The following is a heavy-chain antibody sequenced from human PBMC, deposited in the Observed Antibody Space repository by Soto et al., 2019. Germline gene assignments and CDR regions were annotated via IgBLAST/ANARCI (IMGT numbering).Heavy chain of an antibody. CDR1: GGSITSSSY. J-gene: IGHJ6*02. V-gene: IGHV4-39*01. D-gene: IGHD6-13*01. CDR3: RSSSRYSTDV. Sequence: QLQLQESGPGLVKPSETLSLSCTVSGGSITSSSYWGWIRQPPGKGLEWIGSIYSTGNTYYNPSLKGRVPISADTSKNQCSLILSSVTAADTAVYYCRSSSRYSTDVWGQGTTVYVSS. CDR2: IYSTGNT.